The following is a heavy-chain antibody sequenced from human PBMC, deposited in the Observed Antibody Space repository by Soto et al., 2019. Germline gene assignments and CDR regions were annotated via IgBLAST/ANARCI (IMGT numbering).Heavy chain of an antibody. V-gene: IGHV3-7*01. J-gene: IGHJ6*02. CDR1: GFTFSSYW. CDR2: IKQDGSEK. Sequence: EVQLVESGGGLVQPGGSLRLSCAASGFTFSSYWMSWVRQAPGKGLEWVANIKQDGSEKYYVDSVKGRFTTSRDNAKNSLYLQMNSLRAEDTAVYYCARVMSYSYYYAMDVWGQGTTVTVSS. CDR3: ARVMSYSYYYAMDV. D-gene: IGHD3-16*01.